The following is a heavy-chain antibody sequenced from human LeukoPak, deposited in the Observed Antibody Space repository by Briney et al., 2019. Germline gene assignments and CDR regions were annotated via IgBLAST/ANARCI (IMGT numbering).Heavy chain of an antibody. CDR3: ARGVSVWYTYFQH. CDR1: GFTFSSYA. D-gene: IGHD6-13*01. J-gene: IGHJ1*01. CDR2: ISYDGSNK. V-gene: IGHV3-30*04. Sequence: GGSLRLSCAASGFTFSSYAMHWVRQAPGKGLEWVAVISYDGSNKYYADSVKGRFTISRDNSKNTLYLQMNSLRAEDTAVYYCARGVSVWYTYFQHWGQGTPVTVSS.